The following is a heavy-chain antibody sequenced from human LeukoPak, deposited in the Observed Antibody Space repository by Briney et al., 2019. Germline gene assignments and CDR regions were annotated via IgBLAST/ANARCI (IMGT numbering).Heavy chain of an antibody. CDR3: AKDPGVVPAHYFDY. V-gene: IGHV3-23*01. D-gene: IGHD2-2*01. J-gene: IGHJ4*02. CDR1: GFTFSSDA. CDR2: TGSTGVST. Sequence: GGSLRLSCAASGFTFSSDAMNWVRQAPGKGLEWVSGTGSTGVSTFYADSVKGRFTVSRDNSKNTLSLQMNSLRAEDTAVYYCAKDPGVVPAHYFDYWGQGTLVTVSS.